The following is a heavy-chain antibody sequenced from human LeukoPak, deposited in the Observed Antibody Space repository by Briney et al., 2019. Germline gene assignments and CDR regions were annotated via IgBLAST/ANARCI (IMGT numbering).Heavy chain of an antibody. CDR2: IIPIFGTA. CDR3: ARVLSHITGTTDY. D-gene: IGHD1-7*01. Sequence: GASVKVSCKASGGTFSSYAISWVRQAPGQGLEWMGGIIPIFGTANYAQKFQGRVTITADESTSTAYMELSSLRSEDTAVYYCARVLSHITGTTDYWGQGTLVTVSS. CDR1: GGTFSSYA. V-gene: IGHV1-69*13. J-gene: IGHJ4*02.